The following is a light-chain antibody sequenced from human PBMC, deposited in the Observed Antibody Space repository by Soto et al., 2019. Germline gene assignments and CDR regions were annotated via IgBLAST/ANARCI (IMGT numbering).Light chain of an antibody. CDR2: DAS. Sequence: DIRLTQSPSTLSASVGDRVTITCRASQSISIWLAWYQQIPGKAPKLLIYDASTLESGVPSRFSGSGSGTEFTLTISSLQPDDFATYYCQQYNTYATFGQGTKLEI. CDR1: QSISIW. CDR3: QQYNTYAT. V-gene: IGKV1-5*01. J-gene: IGKJ2*01.